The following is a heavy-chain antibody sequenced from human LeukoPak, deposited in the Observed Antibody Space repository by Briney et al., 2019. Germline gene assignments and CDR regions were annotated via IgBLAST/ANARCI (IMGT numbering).Heavy chain of an antibody. V-gene: IGHV1-18*01. D-gene: IGHD3-22*01. CDR3: ARDTYYYDSSGYSGWFDP. J-gene: IGHJ5*02. CDR2: ISPYYGNT. CDR1: GYTFTLYG. Sequence: ASVKVSCKASGYTFTLYGISWVRQAPGQGLEWMGWISPYYGNTNYAQKLQGRVTMTTDTSTSTAYMELRSLRSDDTAVYYCARDTYYYDSSGYSGWFDPWGQGTLVTVSS.